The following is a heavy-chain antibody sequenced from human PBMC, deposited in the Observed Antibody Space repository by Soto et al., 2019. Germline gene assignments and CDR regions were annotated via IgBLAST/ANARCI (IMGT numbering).Heavy chain of an antibody. J-gene: IGHJ6*02. D-gene: IGHD3-10*01. V-gene: IGHV2-5*02. Sequence: QITLKESGPTLVKPTQTLTLTCTFSGFSLTTSGMGVCWIRQPPGKALEWLALIYWDDDKRYSPSLKNRLTITKDTSRNQVVLTLIDLDPVDTATYYCAHKSLVPFGMDVWGQGTTVTVAS. CDR2: IYWDDDK. CDR1: GFSLTTSGMG. CDR3: AHKSLVPFGMDV.